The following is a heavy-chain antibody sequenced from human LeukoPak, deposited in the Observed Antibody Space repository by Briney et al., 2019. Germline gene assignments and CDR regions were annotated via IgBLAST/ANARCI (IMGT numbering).Heavy chain of an antibody. CDR3: AKDQDGPGGY. V-gene: IGHV3-23*01. CDR1: GFTFNKYA. CDR2: ISSSGGST. J-gene: IGHJ4*02. Sequence: GGSLRLSCAASGFTFNKYAMSWVRQAPGKGLEWVSAISSSGGSTDYADSVKGRFTISRDNSKNTLYLQMNSLRAEDTAVYYCAKDQDGPGGYWGQGTLVTVSS.